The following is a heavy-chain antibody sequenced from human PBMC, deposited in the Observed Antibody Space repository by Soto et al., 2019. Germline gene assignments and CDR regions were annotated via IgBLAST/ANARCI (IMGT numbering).Heavy chain of an antibody. V-gene: IGHV4-59*01. CDR3: ARDNGYSYGYTLDH. J-gene: IGHJ4*02. CDR1: GWSINTYY. Sequence: SETLSLTCTVSGWSINTYYWSWIRQPPGKGLEWIGYIYYSGSTNYNPSLKSRVTISVDTSKNQFSLKLSSVTAADTAVYYCARDNGYSYGYTLDHWGQGTLVTVSS. CDR2: IYYSGST. D-gene: IGHD5-18*01.